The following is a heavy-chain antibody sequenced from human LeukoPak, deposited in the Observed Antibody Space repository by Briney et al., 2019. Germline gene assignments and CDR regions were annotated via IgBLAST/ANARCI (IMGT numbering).Heavy chain of an antibody. J-gene: IGHJ4*02. Sequence: PSETLSLTCTVSGGSISSGSYYCSWIRHPAGKGLEWIGRVYTTRTTNYNPSLKSRGTISLDTCKNQYSLKLSSVTAADTAVYYCARGYDWNYILAHWGQGTLVTVSS. D-gene: IGHD1-7*01. V-gene: IGHV4-61*02. CDR3: ARGYDWNYILAH. CDR2: VYTTRTT. CDR1: GGSISSGSYY.